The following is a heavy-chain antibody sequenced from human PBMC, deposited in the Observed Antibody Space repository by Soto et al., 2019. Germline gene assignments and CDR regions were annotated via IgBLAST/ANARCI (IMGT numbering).Heavy chain of an antibody. CDR3: AIRGYDSSGYYYAFDI. J-gene: IGHJ3*02. CDR1: GDSFTNYW. D-gene: IGHD3-22*01. V-gene: IGHV5-51*01. Sequence: EVQVVQSGAEVKKPGESLKISCKGSGDSFTNYWIGWVRQMPGKGLEFMGIIYPGDSETRYNPSFQGQVTISADRSISTVYLQWSSLKASDTAMYYCAIRGYDSSGYYYAFDIWGQGTMVTVSS. CDR2: IYPGDSET.